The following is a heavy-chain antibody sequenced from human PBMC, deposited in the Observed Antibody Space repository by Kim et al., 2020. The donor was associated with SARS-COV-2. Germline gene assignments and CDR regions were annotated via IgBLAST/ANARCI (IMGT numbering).Heavy chain of an antibody. CDR3: ARELAVAGRFDY. D-gene: IGHD6-19*01. CDR2: IYSGGST. CDR1: GFTVSSNY. J-gene: IGHJ4*02. Sequence: GGSLRLSCAASGFTVSSNYMSWVRQAPGKGLEWVSVIYSGGSTYYADSVKGRFTISRDNSKNTLYLQMNSLRAEDTAVYYCARELAVAGRFDYWGQGTLVTVSS. V-gene: IGHV3-66*02.